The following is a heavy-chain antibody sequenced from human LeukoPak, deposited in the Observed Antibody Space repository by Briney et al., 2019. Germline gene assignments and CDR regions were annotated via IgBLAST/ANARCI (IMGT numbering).Heavy chain of an antibody. V-gene: IGHV1-46*01. CDR3: ARDRIVGAEDDAFHF. CDR2: INPSGGST. J-gene: IGHJ3*01. CDR1: GYTFTSYY. Sequence: ASVKVSCKASGYTFTSYYMHWVRQAPGQGLEWMGIINPSGGSTSYAQKFQGRVTMTRDMSTSTVYMELSSLRSEDTAVYYCARDRIVGAEDDAFHFWGQGTMVTVSS. D-gene: IGHD1-26*01.